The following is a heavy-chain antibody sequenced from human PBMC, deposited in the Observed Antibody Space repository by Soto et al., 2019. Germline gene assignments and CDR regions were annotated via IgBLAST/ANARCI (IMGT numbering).Heavy chain of an antibody. Sequence: ASVKVSCKASGATFNSIAFTWVRQAPGQGLEWVGGIIPISRTTIYSQKFQGRVSMTADEATTTGYLELSSLRFEDTAVYFCVEGGVVIGAPNVVDIPNPFQSLPWG. D-gene: IGHD2-15*01. CDR2: IIPISRTT. V-gene: IGHV1-69*13. CDR1: GATFNSIA. CDR3: VEGGVVIGAPNVVDIPNPFQSLP. J-gene: IGHJ5*02.